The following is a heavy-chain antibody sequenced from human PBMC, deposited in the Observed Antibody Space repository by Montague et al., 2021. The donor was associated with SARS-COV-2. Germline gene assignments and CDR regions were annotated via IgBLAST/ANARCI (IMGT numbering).Heavy chain of an antibody. CDR1: GFIFSDYY. CDR3: ARDQGGYGTFDI. J-gene: IGHJ3*02. V-gene: IGHV3-11*01. CDR2: ISGSGSKT. Sequence: CQRLSCAASGFIFSDYYMTWIRQAPGKGLEWVSHISGSGSKTYYADSVKGRFNISRDTANNLVYLQMNFLGAEDTAVYYCARDQGGYGTFDIWGQGTMVTVSS. D-gene: IGHD5-12*01.